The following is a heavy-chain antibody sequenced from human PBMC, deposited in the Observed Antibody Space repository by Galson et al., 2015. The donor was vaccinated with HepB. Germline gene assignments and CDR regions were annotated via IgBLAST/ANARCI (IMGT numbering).Heavy chain of an antibody. J-gene: IGHJ6*02. V-gene: IGHV3-23*01. Sequence: SLRLSCAASGFPFRRYGLSWVRQAPGQGLEWVAGISGCESKAYYADSVNGRFTITRDTSKNTLYLQLSRLRADDTAIYYCAKGLYDTYYYYSTMDVWGQGTTVSVS. CDR2: ISGCESKA. CDR1: GFPFRRYG. D-gene: IGHD2/OR15-2a*01. CDR3: AKGLYDTYYYYSTMDV.